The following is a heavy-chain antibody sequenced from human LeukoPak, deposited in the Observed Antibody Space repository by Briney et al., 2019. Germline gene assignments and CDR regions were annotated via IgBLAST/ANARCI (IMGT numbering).Heavy chain of an antibody. CDR2: ISASNGNT. V-gene: IGHV1-18*01. Sequence: ASVKVSCKASGYTFTSYGISWVRQAPGQGLEWMGWISASNGNTNYAQKLQGRVTMTTDTSTSTAYMELRSLRSDDTAVYYCARIHEPGIAVAALDYWGQGTLVTVSS. CDR1: GYTFTSYG. J-gene: IGHJ4*02. D-gene: IGHD6-19*01. CDR3: ARIHEPGIAVAALDY.